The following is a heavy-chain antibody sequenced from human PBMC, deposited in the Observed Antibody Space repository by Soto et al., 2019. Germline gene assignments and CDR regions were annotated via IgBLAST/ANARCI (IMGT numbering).Heavy chain of an antibody. Sequence: GGSLRLSCAASGFTVSSNYMSWVRQAPGKGLEWVSVIYSGGSTYYADSVKGRFTISRHNSKNTLYLQMNSLRAEDTAVYYCARDRRTVTILLSKTQSSHWYFDLCGRGSLVTVSS. CDR2: IYSGGST. CDR1: GFTVSSNY. CDR3: ARDRRTVTILLSKTQSSHWYFDL. D-gene: IGHD4-17*01. J-gene: IGHJ2*01. V-gene: IGHV3-53*04.